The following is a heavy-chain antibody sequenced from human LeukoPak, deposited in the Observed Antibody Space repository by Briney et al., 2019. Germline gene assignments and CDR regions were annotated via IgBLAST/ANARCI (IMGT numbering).Heavy chain of an antibody. CDR1: GFTFSNYW. CDR2: INQDGSEE. J-gene: IGHJ4*02. V-gene: IGHV3-7*01. D-gene: IGHD3-10*02. CDR3: ARDYVTMAPDY. Sequence: GGSLRLSCAASGFTFSNYWVTWVRQAPGKGLEWVAHINQDGSEEHYMDSAKARFTISRDNAKNSLSLQMNSLRAEDTAVYYCARDYVTMAPDYGGPGTLVTVSS.